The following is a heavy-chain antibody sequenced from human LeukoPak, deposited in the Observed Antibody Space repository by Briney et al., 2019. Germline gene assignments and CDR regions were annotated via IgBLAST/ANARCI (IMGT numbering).Heavy chain of an antibody. D-gene: IGHD3-10*01. CDR3: ARASGPFDF. J-gene: IGHJ4*02. V-gene: IGHV3-33*08. CDR2: IFSDGYTK. CDR1: GFTFSDYD. Sequence: GGSLRLSCAASGFTFSDYDMHWVRQAPGKGLEWVAVIFSDGYTKYYAGSVKDRFTISRDNSKNTLYLHMNNLIPGDTGVYYCARASGPFDFWGQGTLLTVSS.